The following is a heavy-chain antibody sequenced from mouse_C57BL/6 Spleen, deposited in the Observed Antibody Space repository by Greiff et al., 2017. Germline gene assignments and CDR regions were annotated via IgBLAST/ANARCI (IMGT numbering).Heavy chain of an antibody. CDR3: ARGGDWDGDFDV. V-gene: IGHV1-55*01. CDR1: GYTFTSYW. D-gene: IGHD4-1*01. Sequence: VQLQQPGAELVKPGASVKMSCKASGYTFTSYWITWVKQRPGQGLEWIGDIYPGSGSTNYNEKFKSKATLTVDTSSSTAYMQLSSLTSEDSAVYYCARGGDWDGDFDVWGKGTTVTVSS. CDR2: IYPGSGST. J-gene: IGHJ1*03.